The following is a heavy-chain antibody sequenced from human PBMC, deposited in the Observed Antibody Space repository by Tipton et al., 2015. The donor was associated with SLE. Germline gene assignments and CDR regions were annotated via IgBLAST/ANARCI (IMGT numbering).Heavy chain of an antibody. Sequence: TLSLTCTVSGGSISSYYWSWIRQPPGKGLEWIGYIYYSGSTNYNPSLKSRVTISVDTSKNQFSLKLSSVTAADTAVYYCARGVGDSSSHEYAFDIWGQGTMVTVSS. CDR3: ARGVGDSSSHEYAFDI. V-gene: IGHV4-59*12. CDR1: GGSISSYY. D-gene: IGHD6-13*01. CDR2: IYYSGST. J-gene: IGHJ3*02.